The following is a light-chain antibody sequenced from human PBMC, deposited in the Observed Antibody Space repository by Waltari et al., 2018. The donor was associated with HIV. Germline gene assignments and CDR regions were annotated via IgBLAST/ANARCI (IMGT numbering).Light chain of an antibody. J-gene: IGLJ3*02. CDR1: SSNIGSNY. CDR3: AAWDDSLSGWV. V-gene: IGLV1-47*01. Sequence: QSVLTQPPSASGTPGQRVTISCSGSSSNIGSNYVYWYQQLPGTAPKLLSDRNNQRPSGVPDRFAGSNSGTSASLAISGLRSEDEADYYCAAWDDSLSGWVFGGGTKLTVL. CDR2: RNN.